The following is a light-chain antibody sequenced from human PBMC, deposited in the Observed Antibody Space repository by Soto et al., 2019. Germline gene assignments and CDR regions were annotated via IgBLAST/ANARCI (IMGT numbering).Light chain of an antibody. CDR2: EVS. V-gene: IGLV2-14*01. CDR3: SSYTSSSTLVV. Sequence: QSVLTQPASVSGSPGQSITISCAGTMRDVGAYNLVSWYQQHPGRAPQLIIYEVSNRPSGVSNRFSGSKSGNTASLTISGLQAEDEADYYCSSYTSSSTLVVFGGGTKLTVL. CDR1: MRDVGAYNL. J-gene: IGLJ2*01.